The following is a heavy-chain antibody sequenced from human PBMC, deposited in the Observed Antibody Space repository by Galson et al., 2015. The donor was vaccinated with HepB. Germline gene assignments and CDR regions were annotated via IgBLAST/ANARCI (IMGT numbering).Heavy chain of an antibody. Sequence: SLRLSCAASGFTVSSNYMSWVRQAPGKGLEWVSVIYSGGSTYYADSVKGRFTISRDKPKNTLYLQMNSLRAEDTAVYYCARAILSLRIAVAGPVYGMDVWGQGTTVTVSS. V-gene: IGHV3-66*01. CDR1: GFTVSSNY. CDR3: ARAILSLRIAVAGPVYGMDV. D-gene: IGHD6-19*01. CDR2: IYSGGST. J-gene: IGHJ6*02.